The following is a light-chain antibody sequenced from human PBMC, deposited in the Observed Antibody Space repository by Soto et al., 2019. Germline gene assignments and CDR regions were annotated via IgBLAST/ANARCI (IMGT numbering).Light chain of an antibody. CDR1: SSDVGTYNL. J-gene: IGLJ2*01. V-gene: IGLV2-23*01. Sequence: QSALTQPASVSGSPGESITISCTGTSSDVGTYNLVTWYQQHPGRVPKLILYEGNKRPSGVSSRFSASKPGDTASLTISGLQAEDEADYFCCSYAPSRTLLFGGGTKVTVL. CDR3: CSYAPSRTLL. CDR2: EGN.